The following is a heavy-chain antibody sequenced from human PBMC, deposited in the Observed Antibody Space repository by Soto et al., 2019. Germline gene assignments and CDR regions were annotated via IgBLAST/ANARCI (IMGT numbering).Heavy chain of an antibody. D-gene: IGHD6-13*01. V-gene: IGHV4-34*01. CDR1: GGSFSGYY. CDR2: INHSGST. CDR3: ARGHIAAAGTSNWFDP. J-gene: IGHJ5*02. Sequence: ASETLSLTCAVYGGSFSGYYWSWIRQPPGKGLEWIGEINHSGSTNYNPSLKSRVTISVGTSKNQFSLKLSSVTAADTAVYYCARGHIAAAGTSNWFDPWGQGTLVTVSS.